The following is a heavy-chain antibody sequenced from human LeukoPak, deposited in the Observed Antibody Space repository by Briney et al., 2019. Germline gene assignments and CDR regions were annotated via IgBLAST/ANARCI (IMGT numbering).Heavy chain of an antibody. CDR3: ARGGYSYGYRFDY. D-gene: IGHD5-18*01. CDR2: IWYDGSNK. Sequence: GGSLRLSCAASGFTFSSYGMHWVRQAPGKGLEWVAVIWYDGSNKYYADSVKGRFTISRDNSKNTLYLQMNSLRAEDTAVYYRARGGYSYGYRFDYWGQGTLVTVSS. V-gene: IGHV3-33*01. J-gene: IGHJ4*02. CDR1: GFTFSSYG.